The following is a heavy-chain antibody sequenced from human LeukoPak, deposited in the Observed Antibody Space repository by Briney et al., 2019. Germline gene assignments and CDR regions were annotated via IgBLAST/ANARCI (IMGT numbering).Heavy chain of an antibody. CDR3: ATPLPGPDLVGVDYYHYYALDV. CDR2: ISFDGSNA. J-gene: IGHJ6*02. D-gene: IGHD3-3*01. CDR1: GFTFSSYA. V-gene: IGHV3-30-3*01. Sequence: GRSLRLSCAASGFTFSSYAMHWVRQAPGKGLEWVAVISFDGSNAYYADPVRGRSTISRDNSKDTLYLQVNSLRAEDTAVYYCATPLPGPDLVGVDYYHYYALDVWGQGTTVSVSS.